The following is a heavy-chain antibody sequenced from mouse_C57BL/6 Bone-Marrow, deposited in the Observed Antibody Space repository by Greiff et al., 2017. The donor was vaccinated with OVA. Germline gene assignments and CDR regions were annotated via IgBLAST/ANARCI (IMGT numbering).Heavy chain of an antibody. D-gene: IGHD2-4*01. CDR3: ARSPYDYDEGYAMDY. Sequence: VQLQQSGPELVKPGASVKISCKASGYTFTDYYMNWVKQSHGKSLEWIGDINPNNGGTSYNQKFKGKATLTVDKSSSTAYMELRSLTSEDSAVYYCARSPYDYDEGYAMDYWGQGTSVTVSS. V-gene: IGHV1-26*01. CDR2: INPNNGGT. J-gene: IGHJ4*01. CDR1: GYTFTDYY.